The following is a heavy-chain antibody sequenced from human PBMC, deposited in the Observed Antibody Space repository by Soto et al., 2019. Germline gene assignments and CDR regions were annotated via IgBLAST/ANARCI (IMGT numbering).Heavy chain of an antibody. Sequence: KPSETLSLTCFVSGGSINSGGYYWSWIRQHPGKGLEWIGYIYYSGSTYYNPSLKSRVTISIDTSKNQFSLKLSSVTAADTAVYYCARAQTIFGIITVFDYWRQGTLGTVSS. CDR3: ARAQTIFGIITVFDY. D-gene: IGHD3-3*01. V-gene: IGHV4-31*03. CDR2: IYYSGST. J-gene: IGHJ4*02. CDR1: GGSINSGGYY.